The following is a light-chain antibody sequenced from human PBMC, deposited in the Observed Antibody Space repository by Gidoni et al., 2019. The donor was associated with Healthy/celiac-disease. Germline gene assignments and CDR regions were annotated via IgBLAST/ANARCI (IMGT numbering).Light chain of an antibody. CDR2: DVS. CDR3: SSYTSSSTFWV. Sequence: QSALTQPASVSGSPGRSITISCTGTSSDVGGYNYVSWYQQHPVKAPKLMIDDVSNRPSGVSNRFSGSKSGNTASLTISGLQAEDEADYYCSSYTSSSTFWVFGGGTKLTVL. V-gene: IGLV2-14*03. J-gene: IGLJ3*02. CDR1: SSDVGGYNY.